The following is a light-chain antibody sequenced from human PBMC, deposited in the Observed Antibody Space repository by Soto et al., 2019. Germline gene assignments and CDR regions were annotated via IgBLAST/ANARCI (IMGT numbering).Light chain of an antibody. Sequence: DIQMTQSPSTLSASVGDRVTITCRASQSISSWLAWYQQKPGKARKPLIYKASILESGVRSRFSGSGSGTEFTLTISSLQPDDFATYYCQQYNSYPLTFGQGTKVEIK. CDR2: KAS. J-gene: IGKJ1*01. CDR3: QQYNSYPLT. V-gene: IGKV1-5*03. CDR1: QSISSW.